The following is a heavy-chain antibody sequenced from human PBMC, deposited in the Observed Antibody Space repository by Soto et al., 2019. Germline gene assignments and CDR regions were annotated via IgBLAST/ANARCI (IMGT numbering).Heavy chain of an antibody. Sequence: GGSLRLSCAASGFTFSSYWMSWVRQAPGKGLEWVANIKQDGSEKYYVDSVKGRFTISRDISKSTVYLQMDSLEVEDTAVYYCARDVDTTSHLNWFDPWGQGVMVTVSS. CDR3: ARDVDTTSHLNWFDP. CDR2: IKQDGSEK. D-gene: IGHD5-18*01. CDR1: GFTFSSYW. J-gene: IGHJ5*02. V-gene: IGHV3-7*01.